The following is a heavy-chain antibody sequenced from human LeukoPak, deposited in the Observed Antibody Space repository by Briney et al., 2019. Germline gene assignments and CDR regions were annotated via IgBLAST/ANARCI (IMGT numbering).Heavy chain of an antibody. CDR3: ARDAWQEGWFDP. J-gene: IGHJ5*02. CDR2: IIPIFGTA. Sequence: SVKVSCKASGGTFSSYAIGWVRQAPGQGLEWMGGIIPIFGTANYAQKFQGRVTITADESTSTAYMELSSLRSEDTAVYYCARDAWQEGWFDPWGQGTLVTVSS. CDR1: GGTFSSYA. V-gene: IGHV1-69*01.